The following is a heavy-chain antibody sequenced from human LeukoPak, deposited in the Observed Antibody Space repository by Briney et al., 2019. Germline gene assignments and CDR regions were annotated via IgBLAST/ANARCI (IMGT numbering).Heavy chain of an antibody. V-gene: IGHV4-4*07. CDR1: GGCISSYY. CDR3: ARERILPGIGSGYRGYDYFDY. CDR2: IYTSGSN. D-gene: IGHD5-12*01. Sequence: SETLSLTCTVSGGCISSYYWSWIRQPAGKGLEWIGRIYTSGSNNYNPSLKSRVTITLGKSKNHFPLMQSSVPAADAAVYYCARERILPGIGSGYRGYDYFDYWGQGTLVTVSS. J-gene: IGHJ4*02.